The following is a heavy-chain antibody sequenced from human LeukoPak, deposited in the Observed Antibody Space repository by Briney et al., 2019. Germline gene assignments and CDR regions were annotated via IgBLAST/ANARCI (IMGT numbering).Heavy chain of an antibody. J-gene: IGHJ6*02. V-gene: IGHV3-30-3*01. CDR1: GFTFSSYA. CDR2: ISYDGSNK. Sequence: GGSLRLSCAASGFTFSSYAMHWVRQAPGKGLEWEAVISYDGSNKYYADSVKGRFTISRDNSKNTLYLQMNSLRAEDTAVYYCAFSSGSYKHYYYGMDVWGQGTTVTVSS. CDR3: AFSSGSYKHYYYGMDV. D-gene: IGHD3-10*01.